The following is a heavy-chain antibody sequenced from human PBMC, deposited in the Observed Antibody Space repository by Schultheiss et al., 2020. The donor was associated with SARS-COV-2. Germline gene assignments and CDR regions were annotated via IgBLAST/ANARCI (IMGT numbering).Heavy chain of an antibody. CDR2: IIPIFGTA. J-gene: IGHJ4*02. Sequence: SVKVSCKASGYTFTGYYMHWVRQAPGQGLEWMGGIIPIFGTANYAQKFQGRVTITADESTSTAYMELSSLRSEDTAVYYCARDSVGYCGGDCYYFEQGWGQGTLVTVSS. CDR1: GYTFTGYY. D-gene: IGHD2-21*02. V-gene: IGHV1-69*13. CDR3: ARDSVGYCGGDCYYFEQG.